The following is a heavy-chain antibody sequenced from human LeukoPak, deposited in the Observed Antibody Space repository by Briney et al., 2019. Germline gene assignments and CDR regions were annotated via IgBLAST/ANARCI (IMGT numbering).Heavy chain of an antibody. V-gene: IGHV3-64D*06. J-gene: IGHJ4*02. Sequence: PGGSLRLSCSASGFTFSSYAMHWVRQAPGKWLEYVAFISSNGGSTYYADSVKGRFTISRDNTKNTLFLQMSSVRAEDTAVYYCASPYSGYDYNFDYWGQGTLVTVSS. CDR3: ASPYSGYDYNFDY. D-gene: IGHD5-12*01. CDR1: GFTFSSYA. CDR2: ISSNGGST.